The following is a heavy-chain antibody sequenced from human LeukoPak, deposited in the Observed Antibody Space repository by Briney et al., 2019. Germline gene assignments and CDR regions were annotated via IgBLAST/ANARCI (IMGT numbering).Heavy chain of an antibody. CDR3: ARGARSGNYYYYMDV. CDR1: GGTFSSYA. D-gene: IGHD1-26*01. CDR2: IIPIFGTA. Sequence: SVKVSCKASGGTFSSYAISWVRQAPGQGLEWTGGIIPIFGTANYAQKFQGRVTITTDESTSTAYMELSSLRSEDTAVYYCARGARSGNYYYYMDVWGKGTTVTVSS. V-gene: IGHV1-69*05. J-gene: IGHJ6*03.